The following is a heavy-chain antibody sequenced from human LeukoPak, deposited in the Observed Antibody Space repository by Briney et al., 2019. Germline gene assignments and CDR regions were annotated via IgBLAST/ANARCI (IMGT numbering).Heavy chain of an antibody. J-gene: IGHJ4*02. CDR3: AHSGVAVAEAIFDY. CDR1: GFSLSTSGVG. CDR2: IYWDDDK. D-gene: IGHD6-19*01. Sequence: SGPTLVNPTQPLTLTCTFSGFSLSTSGVGVGWIRQPPAKALEWLALIYWDDDKRYSPSLKSRLTITKDTSKNQVVLTMTNMDPVDTATYYCAHSGVAVAEAIFDYWGQGTLVTVSS. V-gene: IGHV2-5*02.